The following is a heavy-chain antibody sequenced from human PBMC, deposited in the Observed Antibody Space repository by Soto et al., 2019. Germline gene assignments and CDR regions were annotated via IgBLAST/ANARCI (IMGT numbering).Heavy chain of an antibody. CDR2: IYYSGST. J-gene: IGHJ5*02. D-gene: IGHD3-3*01. CDR3: ARALYYDFWSGYPNWFDP. CDR1: GGSISSYY. Sequence: SETLSLTCTVSGGSISSYYWSWIRQPPGKGLEWIGYIYYSGSTNYNPSLKSRVTISVDTSKNQFSLKLSSVTAADTAVYYCARALYYDFWSGYPNWFDPWGQGTLVTVSS. V-gene: IGHV4-59*01.